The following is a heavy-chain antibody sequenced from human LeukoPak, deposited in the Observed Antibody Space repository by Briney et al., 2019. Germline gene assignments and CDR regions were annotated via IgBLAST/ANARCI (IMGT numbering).Heavy chain of an antibody. CDR3: ATTIAAADDAFDI. Sequence: SSETLSLTCAVYGGSFSGYYWSWIRQPPGKGLEWIGEINHSGSTNYNPSLKSRVTISVDTSKNQFSLKLSSVTAADTAVYYCATTIAAADDAFDIWGQGTMVTVSS. CDR1: GGSFSGYY. D-gene: IGHD6-13*01. J-gene: IGHJ3*02. CDR2: INHSGST. V-gene: IGHV4-34*01.